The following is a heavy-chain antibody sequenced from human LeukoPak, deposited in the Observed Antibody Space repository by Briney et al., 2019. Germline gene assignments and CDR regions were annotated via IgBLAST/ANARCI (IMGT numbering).Heavy chain of an antibody. V-gene: IGHV4-59*01. CDR2: IYSSGST. Sequence: SETLSLTCTVSGGFISSYYWTWIRQPPGKGLEWIGYIYSSGSTGYSPSLKSRVTISVDTSKNQFSLKLSSVTAADTAVYYCARDVGATPGYFDYWGQGTLVTVSS. CDR1: GGFISSYY. D-gene: IGHD1-26*01. J-gene: IGHJ4*02. CDR3: ARDVGATPGYFDY.